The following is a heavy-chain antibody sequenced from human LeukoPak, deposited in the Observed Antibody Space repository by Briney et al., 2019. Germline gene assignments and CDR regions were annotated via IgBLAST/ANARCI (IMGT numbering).Heavy chain of an antibody. CDR1: GDSISSSNCY. CDR2: IYFSGGT. CDR3: APGGYIGYGHAFDI. D-gene: IGHD5-12*01. V-gene: IGHV4-39*07. J-gene: IGHJ3*02. Sequence: PSETLSLTCTVSGDSISSSNCYWGWIRQPPGTGLEWLGSIYFSGGTYYNASLKSRVTISVDTSKNQFSLILSSVTAADTAVYYCAPGGYIGYGHAFDIWGQGTMVTVSS.